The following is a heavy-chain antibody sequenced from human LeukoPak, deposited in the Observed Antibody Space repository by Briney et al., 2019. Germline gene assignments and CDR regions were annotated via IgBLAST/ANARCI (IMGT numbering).Heavy chain of an antibody. J-gene: IGHJ4*02. V-gene: IGHV3-7*01. CDR3: ARDFPGRRSKFHYYDSSGFTFDY. CDR1: GFTFSSYW. Sequence: GGSLRLSCAASGFTFSSYWMSWVRQAPGEGLEWVANIKQDGSEKYYVDSVKGRFTISRDNAKNSLYLQMNSLRAEDTAVYYCARDFPGRRSKFHYYDSSGFTFDYWGQGTLVTVSS. D-gene: IGHD3-22*01. CDR2: IKQDGSEK.